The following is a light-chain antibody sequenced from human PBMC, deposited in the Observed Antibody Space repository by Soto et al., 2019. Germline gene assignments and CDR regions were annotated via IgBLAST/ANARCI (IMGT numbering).Light chain of an antibody. V-gene: IGLV1-40*01. CDR3: QSYDSTLEARYV. Sequence: QAVLTQPPSVSGAPVQRGTVSCTGSSSNIGAGYDVHWYQHRPGTAPKLLILGNRNRPSGVPVPDRFSGSKSGTSASLAITGRQAEDEGDYYCQSYDSTLEARYVFGTGTKVTAL. CDR1: SSNIGAGYD. J-gene: IGLJ1*01. CDR2: GNR.